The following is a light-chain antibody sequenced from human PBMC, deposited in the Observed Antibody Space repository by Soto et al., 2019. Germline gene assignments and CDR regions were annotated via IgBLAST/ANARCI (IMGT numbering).Light chain of an antibody. CDR2: GTS. V-gene: IGKV3-20*01. CDR3: QQYGSSPPLT. CDR1: QSVTSIY. J-gene: IGKJ4*01. Sequence: EIVLTQSPGTLSLSPGDRATLSCRASQSVTSIYLAWYQQKPGQAPRLLIYGTSSRATGIPDRFSGSGSGTDFTLTISRLEPEDFAVYYCQQYGSSPPLTFGGGTKVDIK.